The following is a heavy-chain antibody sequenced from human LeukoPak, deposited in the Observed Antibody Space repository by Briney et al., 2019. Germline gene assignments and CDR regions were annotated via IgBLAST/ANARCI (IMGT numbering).Heavy chain of an antibody. V-gene: IGHV4-39*01. J-gene: IGHJ4*02. CDR3: ACCYYGSGSYPLSGCY. CDR2: IYYSGST. Sequence: PSETLSLTCTVSGGSISSSSYYWGWIRQPPGKGLEWIGSIYYSGSTYYNPSLKSRVAISVDTSKNQFSLKLSSVTAADTAVYYCACCYYGSGSYPLSGCYWGQGTLVTVSS. D-gene: IGHD3-10*01. CDR1: GGSISSSSYY.